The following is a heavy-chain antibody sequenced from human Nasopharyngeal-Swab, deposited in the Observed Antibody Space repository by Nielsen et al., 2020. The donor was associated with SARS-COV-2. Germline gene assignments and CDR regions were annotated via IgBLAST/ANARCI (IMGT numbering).Heavy chain of an antibody. D-gene: IGHD3-9*01. CDR1: GFTFTSYA. Sequence: GESLKISCAASGFTFTSYAMNWGRQAPGKGLEWLSAVNGNGADTYYADSVKGRFTISEDNSKNTLYLHMNSLRAEDTAVYYCAKDLTGYYAPLDQWGQGVLVTVSS. J-gene: IGHJ4*02. V-gene: IGHV3-23*01. CDR3: AKDLTGYYAPLDQ. CDR2: VNGNGADT.